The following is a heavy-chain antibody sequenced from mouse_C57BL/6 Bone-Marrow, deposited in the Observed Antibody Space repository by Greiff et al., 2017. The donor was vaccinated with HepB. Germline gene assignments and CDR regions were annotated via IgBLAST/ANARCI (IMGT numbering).Heavy chain of an antibody. V-gene: IGHV1-54*01. Sequence: VQLQQSGAELVRPGTSVKVSCKASGYAFTNYLIEWVKQRPGQGLEWIGVINPGSGGTNYNEKFKGKATLTADKSSSTAYMQLSSLTSEDSAVYFCARFDSSFDYWGQGTTLTVSS. CDR2: INPGSGGT. D-gene: IGHD2-4*01. CDR3: ARFDSSFDY. CDR1: GYAFTNYL. J-gene: IGHJ2*01.